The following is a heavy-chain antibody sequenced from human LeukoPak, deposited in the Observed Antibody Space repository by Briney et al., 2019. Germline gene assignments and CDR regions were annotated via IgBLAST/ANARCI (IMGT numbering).Heavy chain of an antibody. CDR2: IYYSGST. Sequence: SVTLSLTCTVSGGSISSYYWSWIRQPPGKGLEWIGYIYYSGSTNYNPSLKSRVTISVDTSKNQFSLKLSSVTAADTAVYYCARVRYSSSWSTLYYFDYWGQGTLVTVSS. CDR1: GGSISSYY. D-gene: IGHD6-13*01. J-gene: IGHJ4*02. V-gene: IGHV4-59*01. CDR3: ARVRYSSSWSTLYYFDY.